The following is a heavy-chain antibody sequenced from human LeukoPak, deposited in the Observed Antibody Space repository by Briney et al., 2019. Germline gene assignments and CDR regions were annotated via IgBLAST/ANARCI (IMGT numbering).Heavy chain of an antibody. CDR2: IKQDGSVQ. CDR3: ARKGLGDC. Sequence: PGRSLRLSCAASGFTFSSFWMSWVRQAPGKGLEWVANIKQDGSVQYYVDSVKGRFTISRDNAKNSLYLQMNSLRAEDTAVYYCARKGLGDCWGQGTLVTVSS. CDR1: GFTFSSFW. J-gene: IGHJ4*02. D-gene: IGHD3-22*01. V-gene: IGHV3-7*01.